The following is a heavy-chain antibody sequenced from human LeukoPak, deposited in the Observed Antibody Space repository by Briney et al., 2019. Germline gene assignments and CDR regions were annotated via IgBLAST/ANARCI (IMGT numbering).Heavy chain of an antibody. Sequence: GGSLRLSCAASGFTFSSYAMHWVRQAPGKGLEWVAVISYDGSNKYYADSVKGRFTVSRDNSKNTLYLQMNSLRAEDTAVYYCARAHYDSSGYFDYWGQGTLVTVSS. D-gene: IGHD3-22*01. CDR1: GFTFSSYA. CDR2: ISYDGSNK. CDR3: ARAHYDSSGYFDY. J-gene: IGHJ4*02. V-gene: IGHV3-30-3*01.